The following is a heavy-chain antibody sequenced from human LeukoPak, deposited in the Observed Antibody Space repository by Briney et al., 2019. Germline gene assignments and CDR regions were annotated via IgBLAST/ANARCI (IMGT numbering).Heavy chain of an antibody. D-gene: IGHD3-22*01. V-gene: IGHV5-51*01. CDR1: GYTFTSYW. J-gene: IGHJ5*02. Sequence: GESLKISCKGFGYTFTSYWIGWVRQMPGKGLEWMGIIYPDDSDITYSPSFQGQGTISADKSINTAYLQWSSLKASDTAMYYCARLTLYDSSDVDPWCQGTLVTVSS. CDR3: ARLTLYDSSDVDP. CDR2: IYPDDSDI.